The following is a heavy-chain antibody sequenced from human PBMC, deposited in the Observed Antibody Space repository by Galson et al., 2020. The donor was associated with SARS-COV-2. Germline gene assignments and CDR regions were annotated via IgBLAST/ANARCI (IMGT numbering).Heavy chain of an antibody. V-gene: IGHV3-21*01. Sequence: GESLKISCAASGLTYSSYNMHWVRQAPGKGLEWVSSISSSSSYIYYADSVKGQFTISRDNAKNSLYLQMNSLRAEDTAVYYCARDLGDYVWGSYRYFDFWGQGTLVTVSS. CDR3: ARDLGDYVWGSYRYFDF. CDR1: GLTYSSYN. CDR2: ISSSSSYI. J-gene: IGHJ4*02. D-gene: IGHD3-16*02.